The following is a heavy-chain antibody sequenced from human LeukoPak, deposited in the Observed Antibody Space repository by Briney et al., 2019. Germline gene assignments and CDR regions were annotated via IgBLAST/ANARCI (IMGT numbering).Heavy chain of an antibody. CDR1: GFTFSYAW. D-gene: IGHD6-19*01. Sequence: GGSLRLSCAASGFTFSYAWMNWVRQAPGKGLEWVGRIKSKDDGGTTDYAAPVKGRFTIARDDSKNTFYLQMNSLKTEDTAVYYCTTGVAVAGTRVDYWGQGTLVTVSS. J-gene: IGHJ4*02. CDR3: TTGVAVAGTRVDY. CDR2: IKSKDDGGTT. V-gene: IGHV3-15*01.